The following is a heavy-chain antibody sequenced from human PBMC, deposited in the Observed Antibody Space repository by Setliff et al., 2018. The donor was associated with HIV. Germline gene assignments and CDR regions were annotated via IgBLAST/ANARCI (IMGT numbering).Heavy chain of an antibody. J-gene: IGHJ4*02. CDR2: ISDSGGKT. CDR1: GFTFSDFG. D-gene: IGHD3-22*01. CDR3: ARDGAYYYDSSGINGY. V-gene: IGHV3-23*01. Sequence: GGSLRLSCAASGFTFSDFGMNWVRQAPGKGLEWVSGISDSGGKTYYTDSVKGRFTISRDNSKNTLYLQMNSLRAEDTAVYYCARDGAYYYDSSGINGYWGQGTLVTVSS.